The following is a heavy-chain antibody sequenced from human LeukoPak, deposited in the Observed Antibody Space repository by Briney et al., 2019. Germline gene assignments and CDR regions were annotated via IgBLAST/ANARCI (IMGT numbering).Heavy chain of an antibody. Sequence: GGSLRLSCAASGFTFDDYAMHWVRQAPGKGLEWVSGISWNSGSIGYADSAKGRFTISRDNAKNSLYLQMNSLRAEDTALYYCAKDAEAGRIYYFDYWGQGTLVTVSS. J-gene: IGHJ4*02. D-gene: IGHD6-19*01. CDR3: AKDAEAGRIYYFDY. CDR2: ISWNSGSI. V-gene: IGHV3-9*01. CDR1: GFTFDDYA.